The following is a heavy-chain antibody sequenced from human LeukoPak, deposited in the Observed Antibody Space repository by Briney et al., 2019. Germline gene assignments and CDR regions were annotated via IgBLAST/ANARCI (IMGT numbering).Heavy chain of an antibody. CDR3: AKDIDSSGYVFNFDY. V-gene: IGHV3-23*01. Sequence: GGSLRLSCAASGFTFSSYAMSWVRQAPGKGLEWVSAISGSGGSTYYADSVKGRFTISRDNSKNTLYLQMNSLRAEDTAVYYCAKDIDSSGYVFNFDYWGQGTLVTVSS. D-gene: IGHD3-22*01. J-gene: IGHJ4*02. CDR2: ISGSGGST. CDR1: GFTFSSYA.